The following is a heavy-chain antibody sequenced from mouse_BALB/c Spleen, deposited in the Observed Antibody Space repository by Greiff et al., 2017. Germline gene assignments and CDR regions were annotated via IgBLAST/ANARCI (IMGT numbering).Heavy chain of an antibody. CDR1: GYTFTSYW. D-gene: IGHD1-1*01. J-gene: IGHJ4*01. CDR2: IDPSDSYT. Sequence: VQLQQPGAELVKPGASVKLSCKASGYTFTSYWMHWVKQRPRQGLEWIGEIDPSDSYTNYNQKFKGKATLTVDKSSSTAYMQLSSLTSEDSAVYYCARGGTTVVANYAMDYWGQGTSVTVSS. CDR3: ARGGTTVVANYAMDY. V-gene: IGHV1-69*02.